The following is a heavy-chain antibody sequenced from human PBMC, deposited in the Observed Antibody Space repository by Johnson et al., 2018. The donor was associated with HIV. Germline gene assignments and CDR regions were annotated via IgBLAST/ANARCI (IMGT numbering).Heavy chain of an antibody. V-gene: IGHV3-30*03. J-gene: IGHJ3*01. Sequence: QVQLVESGGGVVQPGRSVRLSCAASGFTFSSYGMHWVRQAPGKGLEWVALISYDGTNKYYADSVKGRFTISRDNARNTMFVQMKSLRAEDTAVYYSARSGPNWAFDFWGQGTMVTVSS. D-gene: IGHD1-1*01. CDR2: ISYDGTNK. CDR3: ARSGPNWAFDF. CDR1: GFTFSSYG.